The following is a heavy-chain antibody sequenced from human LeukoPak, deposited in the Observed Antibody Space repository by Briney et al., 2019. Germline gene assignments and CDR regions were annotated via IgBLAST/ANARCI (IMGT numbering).Heavy chain of an antibody. CDR1: GGSISSYY. CDR3: ARGTNYDILTGYYSPYHYYYYGMDV. Sequence: PSETLSLTCTVSGGSISSYYWSWIRQPPGKGLEWIGYIYYSGSTNYNPSLKSRVTISVDTSKNQFSLKLSSVTAADTAVYYCARGTNYDILTGYYSPYHYYYYGMDVWGQGTTVTVSS. V-gene: IGHV4-59*01. D-gene: IGHD3-9*01. J-gene: IGHJ6*02. CDR2: IYYSGST.